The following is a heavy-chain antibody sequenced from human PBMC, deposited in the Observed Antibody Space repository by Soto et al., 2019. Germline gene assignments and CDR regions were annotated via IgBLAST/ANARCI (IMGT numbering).Heavy chain of an antibody. CDR3: AKYWDSSGWHFDY. CDR2: ISGSGDST. CDR1: GFTFSSYA. J-gene: IGHJ4*02. D-gene: IGHD6-19*01. Sequence: QPGGSLRLSCAASGFTFSSYAMSWVRLAPGKGLEWVSAISGSGDSTYYADSVKGRFTISRDNSKNTLYLQINSLRAEDTAVYYCAKYWDSSGWHFDYWGQGTLVTVSS. V-gene: IGHV3-23*01.